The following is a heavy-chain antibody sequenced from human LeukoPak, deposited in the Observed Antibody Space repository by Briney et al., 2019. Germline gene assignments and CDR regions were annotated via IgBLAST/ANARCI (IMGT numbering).Heavy chain of an antibody. CDR1: GFTFSSYW. J-gene: IGHJ6*02. Sequence: GGSLRLSCAASGFTFSSYWMSWVRQAPGKGLEWVANIKQDGSEKYYVDSVKGRFTISRDNAKNSLYLQMNSLRAEDTAVYYCARGYSGYGANYYYGMDVWSQGTTVTVSS. CDR2: IKQDGSEK. CDR3: ARGYSGYGANYYYGMDV. V-gene: IGHV3-7*01. D-gene: IGHD5-12*01.